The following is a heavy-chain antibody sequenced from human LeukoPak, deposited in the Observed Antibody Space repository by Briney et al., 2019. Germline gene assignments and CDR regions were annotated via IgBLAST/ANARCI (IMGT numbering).Heavy chain of an antibody. CDR3: ARDTAGYSSSWYPVWSFDP. CDR2: IASTSASAI. V-gene: IGHV3-48*01. D-gene: IGHD6-13*01. J-gene: IGHJ5*02. Sequence: GGSLRLSCAASGFTFSSYGMNWVRQAPGKGLEWVSYIASTSASAIYYADSVKGRFTISRDNAKNSLYLQMNSLRAEDTAVYYCARDTAGYSSSWYPVWSFDPWGQGTLVTVSS. CDR1: GFTFSSYG.